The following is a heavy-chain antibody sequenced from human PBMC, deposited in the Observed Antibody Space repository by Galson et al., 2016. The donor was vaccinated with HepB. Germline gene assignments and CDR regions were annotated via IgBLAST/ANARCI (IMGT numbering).Heavy chain of an antibody. CDR3: SRDRDSTGYYGEVGDY. D-gene: IGHD3-22*01. V-gene: IGHV1-18*04. CDR2: ISAYNGNT. CDR1: GYTFTSYS. J-gene: IGHJ4*02. Sequence: SVKVSCKASGYTFTSYSITWVRQAPGQGLEWMGWISAYNGNTNYAQNLLDRVTMTTDTSTSTAYMELRSLRSDDTAVYYCSRDRDSTGYYGEVGDYWGQGTLVAVSS.